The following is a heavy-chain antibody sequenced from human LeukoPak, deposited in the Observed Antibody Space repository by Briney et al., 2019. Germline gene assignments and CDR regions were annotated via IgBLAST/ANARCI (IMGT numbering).Heavy chain of an antibody. J-gene: IGHJ4*02. CDR1: GGSFSGYY. Sequence: SETLSLTCAVYGGSFSGYYWSWIRQPPGKGLEWIGEINHSGSTDYNPSLKSRVTISVDTSKNQFSLKLSSVTAADTAVYYCARHLGRDRHQLPYLDYWGQGTLVTVSS. V-gene: IGHV4-34*01. D-gene: IGHD2-2*01. CDR3: ARHLGRDRHQLPYLDY. CDR2: INHSGST.